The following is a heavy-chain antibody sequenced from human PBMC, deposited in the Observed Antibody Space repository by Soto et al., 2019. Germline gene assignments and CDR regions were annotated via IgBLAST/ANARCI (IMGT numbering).Heavy chain of an antibody. V-gene: IGHV3-15*07. J-gene: IGHJ5*02. D-gene: IGHD6-25*01. CDR3: TSASQRVLTEGMARS. Sequence: EVQLVESGGGVVKPGGSLRLGCEASGFTVGSAWMNWVRQAPGKGLVWVGRMKSKVDGGTTDYAEPVKGRFTSSIDNSKNKEYLRMESLETEGTDVYYGTSASQRVLTEGMARSLGEGSLVPVSS. CDR2: MKSKVDGGTT. CDR1: GFTVGSAW.